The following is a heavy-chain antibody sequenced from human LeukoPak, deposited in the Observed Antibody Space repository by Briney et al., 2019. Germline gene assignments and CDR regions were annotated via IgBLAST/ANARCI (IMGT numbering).Heavy chain of an antibody. Sequence: SETLSLTCTVSGGSISGYYWSWIRQPPGKGLEWIGYIYYSGSTNYNPSLKSRVTISVDTSKNQFSLKLSSVTAADTAVYYCARDGSGSYPLDYWGQGTLVTVSS. CDR2: IYYSGST. V-gene: IGHV4-59*01. J-gene: IGHJ4*02. CDR3: ARDGSGSYPLDY. D-gene: IGHD3-10*01. CDR1: GGSISGYY.